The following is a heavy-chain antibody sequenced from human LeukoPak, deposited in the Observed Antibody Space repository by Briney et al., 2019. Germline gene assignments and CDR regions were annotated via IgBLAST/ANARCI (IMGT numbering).Heavy chain of an antibody. CDR1: GFTFSSYG. Sequence: GGSLRLSCAASGFTFSSYGMHWVRQAPGKGLEWVAFIRYDGSNEYYADSVKGRFTISRDNSKNTLYLQMNSLRAEDTAVYYCAKDLGYCGGGSCYSDDFQHWGQGTLVTVSS. J-gene: IGHJ1*01. CDR2: IRYDGSNE. V-gene: IGHV3-30*02. D-gene: IGHD2-15*01. CDR3: AKDLGYCGGGSCYSDDFQH.